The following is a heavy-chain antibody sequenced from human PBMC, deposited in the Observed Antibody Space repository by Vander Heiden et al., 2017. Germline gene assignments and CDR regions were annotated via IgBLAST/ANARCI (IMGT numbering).Heavy chain of an antibody. CDR3: ARGAFAFDI. D-gene: IGHD3-3*02. CDR2: IYSDGST. J-gene: IGHJ3*02. Sequence: EVQLVESGGGLIQPGGSLRLSCAASGFIVSSNYMSWVRQDPGKGLEWVSIIYSDGSTDYADSVKGRFTISRDNSKNTLFLQMNSLRAEDTGVYYCARGAFAFDIWGQGTMVIVSS. V-gene: IGHV3-53*01. CDR1: GFIVSSNY.